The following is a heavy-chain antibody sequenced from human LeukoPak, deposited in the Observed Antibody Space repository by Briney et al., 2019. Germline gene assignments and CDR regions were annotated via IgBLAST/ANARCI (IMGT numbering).Heavy chain of an antibody. J-gene: IGHJ3*02. CDR3: ARSKTHVAPGAFDI. CDR2: IYYSGST. Sequence: PSETLSLTCTVSGGSISSGGYYWSWIRQHPGKGLEWIGYIYYSGSTYYNPSLKSRATISVDTSKNQFSLKLSSVTAADTAVYYCARSKTHVAPGAFDIWGQGTMVTVSS. CDR1: GGSISSGGYY. V-gene: IGHV4-31*03. D-gene: IGHD2-21*01.